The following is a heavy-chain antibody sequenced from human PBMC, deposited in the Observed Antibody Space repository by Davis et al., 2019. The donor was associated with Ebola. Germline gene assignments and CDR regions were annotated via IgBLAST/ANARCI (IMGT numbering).Heavy chain of an antibody. D-gene: IGHD6-19*01. Sequence: AASVKVSCKASGYTFTSYDLNWVRQATGQGLEWMGWMNPNSGNTAYAQKFQGRVTMTRSTSISTAYMELSSLRSEDTAVYYCARVGDSSGWGYWGQGTLVTVSS. J-gene: IGHJ4*02. CDR1: GYTFTSYD. CDR2: MNPNSGNT. V-gene: IGHV1-8*01. CDR3: ARVGDSSGWGY.